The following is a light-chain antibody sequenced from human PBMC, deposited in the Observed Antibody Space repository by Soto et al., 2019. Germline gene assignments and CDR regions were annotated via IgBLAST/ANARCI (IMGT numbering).Light chain of an antibody. Sequence: QSVLTQPPSVSAAPGQKVTISCSGSSSNLGNYDVSWYQQFPGTVPKLLIYENSKRPSGIPDRFSGSKSGTSATLAITGLQTGDEADYYCGSWDRWLQAGVFGGGTKLTVL. V-gene: IGLV1-51*02. J-gene: IGLJ2*01. CDR1: SSNLGNYD. CDR3: GSWDRWLQAGV. CDR2: ENS.